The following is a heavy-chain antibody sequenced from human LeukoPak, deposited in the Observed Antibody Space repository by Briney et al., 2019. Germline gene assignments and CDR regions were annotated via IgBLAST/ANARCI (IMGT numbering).Heavy chain of an antibody. J-gene: IGHJ6*03. D-gene: IGHD6-13*01. V-gene: IGHV1-2*02. Sequence: ASVKVSCKASGYTFTGYYMHWVRQAPGQGLEWMGWINPNSGGTNYAQKFQGRVTMTRDTSISTAYMELSRLRSDDTAVYYCARDLKYLGQLVPSYYYYYMDVWGKGTTVTVSS. CDR1: GYTFTGYY. CDR3: ARDLKYLGQLVPSYYYYYMDV. CDR2: INPNSGGT.